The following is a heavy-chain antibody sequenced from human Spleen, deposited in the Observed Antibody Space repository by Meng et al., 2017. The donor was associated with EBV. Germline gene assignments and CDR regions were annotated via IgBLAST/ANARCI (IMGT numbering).Heavy chain of an antibody. CDR2: IDGGNGNT. J-gene: IGHJ4*02. V-gene: IGHV1-3*01. CDR1: GYTFTSYA. Sequence: QVQLVQSGAEVKKPXXSVKVSCKASGYTFTSYAMHWVRQAPGQRLEWMGWIDGGNGNTKYSQNIQGRVTITRDTSASTAYMELSSLRSEDTAVYYCARVDSRTGFDYWGQGTLVTVSS. D-gene: IGHD7-27*01. CDR3: ARVDSRTGFDY.